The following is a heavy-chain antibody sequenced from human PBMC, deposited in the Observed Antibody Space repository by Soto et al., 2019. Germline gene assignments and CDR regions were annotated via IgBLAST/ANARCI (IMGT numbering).Heavy chain of an antibody. CDR2: IYSGGST. J-gene: IGHJ4*02. CDR1: GFTVSSNY. Sequence: PGGSLRLSCAASGFTVSSNYMSWVRQAPGKGLEWVSVIYSGGSTYYADSVKGRFTISRDNSKNTLYLQMNSLRAEDTAVYYCARVFGGSSPLYYFDYWGQGTLVTVSS. D-gene: IGHD6-6*01. V-gene: IGHV3-66*01. CDR3: ARVFGGSSPLYYFDY.